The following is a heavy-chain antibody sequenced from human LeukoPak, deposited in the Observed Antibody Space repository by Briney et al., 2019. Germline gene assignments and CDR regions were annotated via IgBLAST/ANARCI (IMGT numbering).Heavy chain of an antibody. CDR1: GGSIFSYY. CDR2: IYYSGST. Sequence: PSETLSLTCTVSGGSIFSYYWSWIRQPPGKGLEWMGYIYYSGSTNYNPSLQSRVTISVATSKNQFSLKLSSVTAADTALYYCARGRASAGGFDYWGQGTLVTVSS. V-gene: IGHV4-59*01. CDR3: ARGRASAGGFDY. J-gene: IGHJ4*02. D-gene: IGHD2-15*01.